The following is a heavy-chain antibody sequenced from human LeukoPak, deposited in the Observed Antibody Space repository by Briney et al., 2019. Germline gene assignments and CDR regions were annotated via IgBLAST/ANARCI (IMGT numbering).Heavy chain of an antibody. CDR2: IASDGSST. J-gene: IGHJ6*02. Sequence: GGSLRLSCAASGFTFSSYWMNWVRQAPGKGLVWVSRIASDGSSTTYADSVKGRFSISRDNAKNTLYLQMNSLRVEDTAVYYCARGGGLDVWGQGATVTVSS. CDR3: ARGGGLDV. V-gene: IGHV3-74*01. CDR1: GFTFSSYW. D-gene: IGHD3-16*01.